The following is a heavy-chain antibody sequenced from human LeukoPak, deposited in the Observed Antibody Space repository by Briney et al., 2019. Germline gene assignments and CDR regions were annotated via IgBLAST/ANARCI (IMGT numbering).Heavy chain of an antibody. CDR2: ISGSGGST. V-gene: IGHV3-23*01. CDR3: ARGWEGYFDY. J-gene: IGHJ4*02. CDR1: GFTFSTYG. Sequence: GGSLRLSCVASGFTFSTYGMSWVRQAPGKGLEWVSAISGSGGSTYYADSVKGRFTISRDNAKNTLYLQMNSLRAEDTAVYYCARGWEGYFDYWGQGTLVTVSS. D-gene: IGHD6-19*01.